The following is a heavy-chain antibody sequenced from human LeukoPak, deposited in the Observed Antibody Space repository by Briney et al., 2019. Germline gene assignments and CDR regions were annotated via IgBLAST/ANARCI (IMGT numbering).Heavy chain of an antibody. D-gene: IGHD3-22*01. J-gene: IGHJ6*02. CDR1: GFTFSSYW. Sequence: LRLSCAASGFTFSSYWMHWVRQAPGKGLVWVSRINSDGSSTSYADSVKGRFTISRDNAKNTLYLQMNSLRAEDTAVYYCAREVRYYYDSSGSPYYYYGMDVWGQGTTVTVSS. CDR2: INSDGSST. V-gene: IGHV3-74*01. CDR3: AREVRYYYDSSGSPYYYYGMDV.